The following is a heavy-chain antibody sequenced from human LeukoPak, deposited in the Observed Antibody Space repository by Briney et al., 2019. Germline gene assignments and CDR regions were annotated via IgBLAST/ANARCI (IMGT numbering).Heavy chain of an antibody. D-gene: IGHD3/OR15-3a*01. CDR3: ARYRTGTVIIDY. Sequence: PSETLSLTCTVSGGSISSSSYYWGWIRQPPGKGLEWIGEINHSGSTNYNPSLKNRVTISVDTSKNQFSLKLSSVTAADTAVYSCARYRTGTVIIDYWGQGTLVTVSS. CDR1: GGSISSSSYY. V-gene: IGHV4-39*07. J-gene: IGHJ4*02. CDR2: INHSGST.